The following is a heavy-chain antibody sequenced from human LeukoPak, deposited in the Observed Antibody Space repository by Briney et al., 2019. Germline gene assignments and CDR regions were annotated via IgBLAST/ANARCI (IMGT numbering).Heavy chain of an antibody. V-gene: IGHV3-21*01. CDR3: ARDCHPDLPYSSSWEAIDY. CDR2: ISSSSSYI. D-gene: IGHD6-13*01. Sequence: GGSLRLSCAASGFTFSSHSMNRVRQAPGKGLEWVSSISSSSSYIYYADSVKGRFTISRDNAKNSLYLQMNSLRAEDTAVYYCARDCHPDLPYSSSWEAIDYWGQGTLVTVSS. CDR1: GFTFSSHS. J-gene: IGHJ4*02.